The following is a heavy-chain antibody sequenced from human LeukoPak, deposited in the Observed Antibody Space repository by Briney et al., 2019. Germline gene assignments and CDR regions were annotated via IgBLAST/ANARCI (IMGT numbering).Heavy chain of an antibody. J-gene: IGHJ6*02. V-gene: IGHV3-33*01. D-gene: IGHD1-1*01. CDR2: IWYDGSNK. Sequence: GGSLRLSCAASGFTFSNYDMHWVRRAPDKGLEWVAVIWYDGSNKYYADSVKGRFTISRDISKNTLNLQMNSLRVEDTAVYYLARDVSRGNLRPPEVWGQGTTVTVSS. CDR1: GFTFSNYD. CDR3: ARDVSRGNLRPPEV.